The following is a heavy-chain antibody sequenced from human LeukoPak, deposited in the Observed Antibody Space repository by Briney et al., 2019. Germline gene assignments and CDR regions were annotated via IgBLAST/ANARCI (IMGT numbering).Heavy chain of an antibody. CDR1: GGSLSSNNYY. CDR2: VYYSGTT. CDR3: AREKALIDHYDFSGYDWEY. V-gene: IGHV4-39*02. J-gene: IGHJ4*02. Sequence: PSETLSLTCTVSGGSLSSNNYYWGWIRQPPGKGLEWIGNVYYSGTTYYNPSLKSRLTISVETSKNQFYLNLTSVTAADTAVYYCAREKALIDHYDFSGYDWEYWGPGSLVIVSS. D-gene: IGHD3-22*01.